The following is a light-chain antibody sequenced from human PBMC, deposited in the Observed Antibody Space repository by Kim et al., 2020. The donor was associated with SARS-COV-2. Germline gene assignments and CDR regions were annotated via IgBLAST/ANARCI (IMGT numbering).Light chain of an antibody. J-gene: IGKJ1*01. CDR1: QSVSNN. CDR3: EQYNNWPRT. Sequence: EIVMTQSPVTLSVSPGERATLSCRASQSVSNNVAWYQHKTGQAPRLLIYAAATRAPGTPARVSGSGSGTEFTLTISSLQSEDVAVYFCEQYNNWPRTFGPGTKVDIK. V-gene: IGKV3-15*01. CDR2: AAA.